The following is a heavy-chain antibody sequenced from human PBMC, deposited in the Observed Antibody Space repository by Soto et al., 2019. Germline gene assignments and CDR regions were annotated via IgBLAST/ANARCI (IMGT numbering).Heavy chain of an antibody. V-gene: IGHV4-30-4*01. CDR3: ARTAGYVYQLLFNY. J-gene: IGHJ4*02. Sequence: SETLSLTCTVSGGSISSGDYYWSWIRQPPGKGLVYIGYIYYSGSTYYNPSLKSRVIISLDTSKNQFSLNLGSVTAADTAVYYCARTAGYVYQLLFNYWGQGTLVTV. D-gene: IGHD2-2*01. CDR1: GGSISSGDYY. CDR2: IYYSGST.